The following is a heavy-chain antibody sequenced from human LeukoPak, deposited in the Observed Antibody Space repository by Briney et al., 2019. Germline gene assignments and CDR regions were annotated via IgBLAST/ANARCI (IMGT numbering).Heavy chain of an antibody. Sequence: SETLSLTCTVSGGSISSGSYYWSWIRQPAGKGLEWIGRIYTSGSTNYNPSLKSRVTISVDTSKNQFSPKLSSVTAADTAVYYCAREVVPAAMTYYYYYYMDVWGKGTTVTVSS. CDR3: AREVVPAAMTYYYYYYMDV. CDR2: IYTSGST. CDR1: GGSISSGSYY. J-gene: IGHJ6*03. D-gene: IGHD2-2*01. V-gene: IGHV4-61*02.